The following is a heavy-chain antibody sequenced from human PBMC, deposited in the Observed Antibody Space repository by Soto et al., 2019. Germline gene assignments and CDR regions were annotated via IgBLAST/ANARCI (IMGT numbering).Heavy chain of an antibody. Sequence: EVQLVESGGGLIQPGGSLRLSCAASGFTVSSKYMTWVRQAPGKGLEWVSVIYGGGTTYYADSVKGRFTISRDNSKNTLYLRVNSLRAEDTAVYYCVQTTGWPGFDFWGQGTLVTVSS. J-gene: IGHJ4*02. CDR2: IYGGGTT. CDR1: GFTVSSKY. V-gene: IGHV3-53*01. CDR3: VQTTGWPGFDF. D-gene: IGHD6-19*01.